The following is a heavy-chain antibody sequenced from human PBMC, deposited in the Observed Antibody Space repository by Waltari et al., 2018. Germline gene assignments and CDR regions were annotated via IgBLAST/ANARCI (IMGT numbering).Heavy chain of an antibody. V-gene: IGHV3-30-3*01. J-gene: IGHJ4*02. CDR1: GFTFDDYA. CDR2: ISYDGSNK. Sequence: VQLVESGGVVVQPGGSLRLSCAASGFTFDDYAMHWVRQAPGKGLEWVAVISYDGSNKYYADSVKGRFTISRDNSKNTLYLQMNSLRAEDTAVYYCAMTPRGYWGQGTLVTVSS. CDR3: AMTPRGY.